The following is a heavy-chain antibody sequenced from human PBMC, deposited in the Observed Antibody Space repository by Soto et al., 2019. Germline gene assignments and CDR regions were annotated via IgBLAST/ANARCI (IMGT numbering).Heavy chain of an antibody. Sequence: GGAMRLSLTASGFTFGDYSMSWFRQNPGKGGEWVGFIRSKAYGGTTEYAASVKGRFTISRDDSKSIAYLQMNSLKTEDTAVYYCTRDGFITIFGVVIIDYYYMDVWGKGTTVTVSS. CDR1: GFTFGDYS. CDR3: TRDGFITIFGVVIIDYYYMDV. V-gene: IGHV3-49*03. D-gene: IGHD3-3*01. J-gene: IGHJ6*03. CDR2: IRSKAYGGTT.